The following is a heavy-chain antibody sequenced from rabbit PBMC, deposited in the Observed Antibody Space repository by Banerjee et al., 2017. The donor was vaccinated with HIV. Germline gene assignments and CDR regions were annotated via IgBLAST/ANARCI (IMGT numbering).Heavy chain of an antibody. J-gene: IGHJ4*01. D-gene: IGHD4-1*01. CDR3: ARWHNSDWGGLRL. CDR2: IGGGSSGST. Sequence: QEQLEESGGDLVKPEGSLTLTCTASGFSFSSSYWICWVRQAPGKGLEWIACIGGGSSGSTAYATWAKGRFTISKTSSTTVTLQMTSLTAADMATYFCARWHNSDWGGLRLWGPGTLVTVS. CDR1: GFSFSSSYW. V-gene: IGHV1S45*01.